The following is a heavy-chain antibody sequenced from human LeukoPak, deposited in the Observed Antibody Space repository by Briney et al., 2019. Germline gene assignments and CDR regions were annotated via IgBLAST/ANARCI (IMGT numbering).Heavy chain of an antibody. Sequence: GRSLRLSCAASGFTFSSYGMHWVRQAPGKGLEWVAVISYDGSNKYYADSVKGRFTISRDNSKNTLYLQMNSLRAEDTAVYYCAKDMTTTVYYYYGMDVWGQGTTVTVSS. CDR3: AKDMTTTVYYYYGMDV. J-gene: IGHJ6*02. CDR1: GFTFSSYG. D-gene: IGHD1-1*01. CDR2: ISYDGSNK. V-gene: IGHV3-30*18.